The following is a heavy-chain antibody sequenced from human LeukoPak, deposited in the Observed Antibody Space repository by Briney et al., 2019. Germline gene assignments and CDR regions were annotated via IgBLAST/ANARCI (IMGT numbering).Heavy chain of an antibody. Sequence: SETLSLTCAVYGGSFSGYYWSWIRQPPGKGLEWIGEINHSGSTNYNPSLKSRVTISVDTSKNQFSLKLSSVTAADTAVYYCARGFRSRRITIVRGDPRKNYYFGYWGQGTLVTVSS. V-gene: IGHV4-34*01. D-gene: IGHD3-10*01. CDR3: ARGFRSRRITIVRGDPRKNYYFGY. CDR2: INHSGST. CDR1: GGSFSGYY. J-gene: IGHJ4*02.